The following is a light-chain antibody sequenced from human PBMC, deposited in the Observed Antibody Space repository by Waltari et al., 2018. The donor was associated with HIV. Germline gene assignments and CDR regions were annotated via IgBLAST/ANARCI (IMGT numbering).Light chain of an antibody. J-gene: IGLJ1*01. Sequence: QSALTHPASVSGSPGQSLTISCTGTSRDVGGYKYFSWYQRYPGKAPKLMIYDVSNRPSGVSNRFSGSKSGNTASLTISGLQAEDEADYYCGSYTSSNTYVFGTGTKVTVL. V-gene: IGLV2-14*03. CDR1: SRDVGGYKY. CDR3: GSYTSSNTYV. CDR2: DVS.